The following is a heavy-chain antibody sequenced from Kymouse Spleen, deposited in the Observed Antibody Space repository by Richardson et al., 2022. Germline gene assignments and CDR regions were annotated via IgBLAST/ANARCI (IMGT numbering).Heavy chain of an antibody. CDR2: IRSKANSYAT. CDR3: TRHEYSSGFDY. J-gene: IGHJ4*02. D-gene: IGHD6-19*01. CDR1: GFTFSGSA. Sequence: EVQLVESGGGLVQPGGSLKLSCAASGFTFSGSAMHWVRQASGKGLEWVGRIRSKANSYATAYAASVKGRFTISRDDSKNTAYLQMNSLKTEDTAVYYCTRHEYSSGFDYWGQGTLVTVSS. V-gene: IGHV3-73*02.